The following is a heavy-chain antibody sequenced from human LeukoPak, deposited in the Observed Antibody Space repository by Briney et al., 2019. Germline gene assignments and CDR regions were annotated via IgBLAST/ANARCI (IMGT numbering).Heavy chain of an antibody. CDR3: AKDKGREGDY. CDR1: GFTFDDYG. CDR2: INWNGGRT. V-gene: IGHV3-20*04. J-gene: IGHJ4*02. Sequence: PGGSLRLSCAASGFTFDDYGMSWVRQAPGKGLEWVSGINWNGGRTGYVDSVKGRFTISRDNSKNTLYLQMSSLRAEDTAVYYCAKDKGREGDYWGQGNLVTVSS.